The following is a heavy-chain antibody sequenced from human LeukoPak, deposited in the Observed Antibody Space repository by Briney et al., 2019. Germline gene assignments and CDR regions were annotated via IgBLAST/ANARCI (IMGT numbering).Heavy chain of an antibody. J-gene: IGHJ6*02. CDR3: ARGGGLDV. CDR2: IIIAGDT. V-gene: IGHV3-13*01. D-gene: IGHD3-16*01. CDR1: GFTLSGND. Sequence: GGSLRLSCAASGFTLSGNDMHWVRQVTGKGLEWVSGIIIAGDTYYPDSVKGRFSISRDNAKNSLYLQMSNLRAEDTAVYFCARGGGLDVWGQGATVTVSS.